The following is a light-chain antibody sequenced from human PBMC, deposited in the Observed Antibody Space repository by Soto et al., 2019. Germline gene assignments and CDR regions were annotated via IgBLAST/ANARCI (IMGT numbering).Light chain of an antibody. V-gene: IGLV2-14*03. J-gene: IGLJ1*01. CDR2: DVS. Sequence: QSVLTQPASVSGSPGQSITISCTGTSSDVGGNKYVSWHQHYPGKAPKLMICDVSNRPSGVSNRFSGSKSGNTASLTISGLQAEDEADYYCSAFTGTTYVFGTGTKVTVL. CDR3: SAFTGTTYV. CDR1: SSDVGGNKY.